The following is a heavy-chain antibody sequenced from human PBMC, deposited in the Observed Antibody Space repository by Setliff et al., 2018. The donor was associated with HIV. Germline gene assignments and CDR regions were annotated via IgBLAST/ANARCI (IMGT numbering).Heavy chain of an antibody. V-gene: IGHV3-48*01. CDR3: ARAGVVEGYYYYYYMDV. CDR1: GFTFDSYS. Sequence: PGGSLRLSCATSGFTFDSYSIIWVRQAPGKGLEWVSYISGLGGGTIYYADSVRGRFTSSRDDAGKSVYLQMNSLRAEDTAVYYCARAGVVEGYYYYYYMDVWGKGTTVTVSS. J-gene: IGHJ6*03. CDR2: ISGLGGGTI. D-gene: IGHD2-15*01.